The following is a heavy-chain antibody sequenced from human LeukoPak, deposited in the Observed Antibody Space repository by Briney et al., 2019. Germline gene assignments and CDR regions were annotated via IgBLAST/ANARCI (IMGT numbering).Heavy chain of an antibody. V-gene: IGHV3-30*04. CDR2: ISYDGSNK. CDR1: GFTFSSYA. J-gene: IGHJ4*02. Sequence: GSLRLSCAASGFTFSSYAMHWVRQAPGKGLEWVAVISYDGSNKYYADSVKGRFTISRDNSKNTLYLQMNSLRAEATAVYYCARNAEDTAMAKIFDYWGQGTLVPVS. D-gene: IGHD5-18*01. CDR3: ARNAEDTAMAKIFDY.